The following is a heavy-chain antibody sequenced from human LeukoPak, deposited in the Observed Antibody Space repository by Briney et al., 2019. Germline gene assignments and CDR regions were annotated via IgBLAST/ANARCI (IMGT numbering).Heavy chain of an antibody. J-gene: IGHJ6*04. CDR1: GFTFSTYS. CDR2: ITSSSSIR. Sequence: PGGSLRLSCAASGFTFSTYSMNWVRQAPGKGLEWLSYITSSSSIRYFADSVKGRFTISRDNAKNSLYLQMNSLRAEDTAVYYCARDQSYYGSGSPMNVWGKGTTVTVSS. CDR3: ARDQSYYGSGSPMNV. V-gene: IGHV3-48*04. D-gene: IGHD3-10*01.